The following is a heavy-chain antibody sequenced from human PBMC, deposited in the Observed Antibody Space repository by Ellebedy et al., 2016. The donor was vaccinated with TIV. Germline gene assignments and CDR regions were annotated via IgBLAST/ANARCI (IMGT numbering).Heavy chain of an antibody. D-gene: IGHD4-17*01. V-gene: IGHV3-43*02. Sequence: PGGSLRLSCAASVFTFEDFAMPWVRQAPGKGLEWVSLITGDGDTTYYADSVKGRFTISRDNGENSLYLQMNSLTTEDTAFYYCAKDHLMPTVTPGWFDPWGQGTLVTVSS. J-gene: IGHJ5*02. CDR1: VFTFEDFA. CDR2: ITGDGDTT. CDR3: AKDHLMPTVTPGWFDP.